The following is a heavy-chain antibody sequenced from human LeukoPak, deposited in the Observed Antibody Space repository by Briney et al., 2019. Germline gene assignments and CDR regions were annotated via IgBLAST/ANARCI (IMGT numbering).Heavy chain of an antibody. CDR3: ARFPFSTGVLMDY. J-gene: IGHJ4*02. CDR2: IYIRGGT. CDR1: GGSISSDRYY. V-gene: IGHV4-61*02. Sequence: PSETLSLTCTVSGGSISSDRYYLNWIRQSAGKGLEWIGRIYIRGGTNYNPSLKSRATISVDTSKNQFSLKLRSVTAADTAVYYCARFPFSTGVLMDYWGQGTLVTVSS. D-gene: IGHD2-8*02.